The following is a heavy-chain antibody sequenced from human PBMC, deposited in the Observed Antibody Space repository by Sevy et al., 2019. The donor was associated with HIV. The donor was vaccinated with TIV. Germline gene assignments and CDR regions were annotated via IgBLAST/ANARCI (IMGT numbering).Heavy chain of an antibody. CDR1: GYTFNLLD. D-gene: IGHD3-10*01. CDR2: MNPNIGST. J-gene: IGHJ4*02. CDR3: ARGFQAGVDY. Sequence: ASVKVSCKASGYTFNLLDINWVRQAPGQGPEWMGWMNPNIGSTGYAQKFQGRVTMTRDTSISTAYMELSSLTSEDTAVYYCARGFQAGVDYRGQGTLVTVSS. V-gene: IGHV1-8*01.